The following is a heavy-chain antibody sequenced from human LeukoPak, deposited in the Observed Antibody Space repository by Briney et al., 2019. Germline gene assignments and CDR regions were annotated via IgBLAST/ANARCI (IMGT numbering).Heavy chain of an antibody. J-gene: IGHJ4*02. V-gene: IGHV3-23*01. CDR1: GFTFSSYA. D-gene: IGHD3-10*01. CDR3: AKDGSDYYGSGTYFPYYFDY. Sequence: GGSLRLSCVASGFTFSSYAMSWVRQAPGKGLEWVSGISGSGGTTYYADSVKGRFTISRDNSKNTLYLQMNSLRAEDTAVYYCAKDGSDYYGSGTYFPYYFDYWGQGTLVTVSS. CDR2: ISGSGGTT.